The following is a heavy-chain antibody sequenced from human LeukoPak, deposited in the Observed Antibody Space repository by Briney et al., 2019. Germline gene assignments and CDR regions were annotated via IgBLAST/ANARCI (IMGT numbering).Heavy chain of an antibody. D-gene: IGHD3-22*01. Sequence: PGGSLRLSCAASGFTFSSYGMSWVRQAPGKGLEWVANIKQDGSEKYYVDSVKGRFTISRDNAKNSLYLQMNSLRAEDTAVYYCARDVNLITMIAAVYFDYWGQGTLVTVSS. J-gene: IGHJ4*02. V-gene: IGHV3-7*01. CDR3: ARDVNLITMIAAVYFDY. CDR1: GFTFSSYG. CDR2: IKQDGSEK.